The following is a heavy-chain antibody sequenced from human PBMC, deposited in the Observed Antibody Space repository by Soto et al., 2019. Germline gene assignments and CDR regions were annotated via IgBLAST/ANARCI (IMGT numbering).Heavy chain of an antibody. Sequence: PGGSLRLSCAASGFTVSTNYMSWVRQAPGKGLEWVSVIYRDGSTYFADSLKGRFTIARDNSKNTLYLQMNSLRVEDTAVYYCARGASSLAPWGQGTLVTVS. CDR1: GFTVSTNY. CDR3: ARGASSLAP. V-gene: IGHV3-53*01. CDR2: IYRDGST. D-gene: IGHD6-6*01. J-gene: IGHJ5*02.